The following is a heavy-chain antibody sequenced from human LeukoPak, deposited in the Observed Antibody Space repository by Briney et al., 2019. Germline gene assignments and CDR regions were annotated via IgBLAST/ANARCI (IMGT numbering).Heavy chain of an antibody. CDR2: ISAYNGNT. CDR1: GYTFTSYG. V-gene: IGHV1-18*01. Sequence: ASVKVSCKASGYTFTSYGISWVRQAPGQGLEWMGWISAYNGNTNYAQKLQGRVTMTTDTSTSIAYMELGSLRSDDTAVYYCARVVKSYCSGGSCYYYYGMDVWGQGTTVTVSS. CDR3: ARVVKSYCSGGSCYYYYGMDV. D-gene: IGHD2-15*01. J-gene: IGHJ6*02.